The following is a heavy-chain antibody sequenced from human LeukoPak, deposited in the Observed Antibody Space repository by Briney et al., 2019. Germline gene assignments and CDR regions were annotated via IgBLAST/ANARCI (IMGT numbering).Heavy chain of an antibody. Sequence: GGSLRLSCAASGFTFRDYYMSWIRQAPGKGLEWISYISSSTYTNYADSVKGRFTISRDNAKNSMYLQMNSLRAEDTAVYYCARISGSYVFDYWGQGTLVTISS. V-gene: IGHV3-11*03. J-gene: IGHJ4*02. D-gene: IGHD1-26*01. CDR2: ISSSTYT. CDR3: ARISGSYVFDY. CDR1: GFTFRDYY.